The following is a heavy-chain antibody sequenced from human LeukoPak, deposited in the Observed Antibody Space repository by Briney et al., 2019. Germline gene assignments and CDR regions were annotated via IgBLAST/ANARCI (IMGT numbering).Heavy chain of an antibody. CDR3: ARGDIVGASWIDH. V-gene: IGHV1-2*02. CDR2: ISPNSGGT. CDR1: GYTFTGYY. D-gene: IGHD1-26*01. Sequence: ASVKVSCKASGYTFTGYYIHWVRQAPGQGLEWVGWISPNSGGTNYAQKFQGRVTMTRDTSITTAYMELTRLTSDDTAVYYCARGDIVGASWIDHWGQGVPVTVSP. J-gene: IGHJ4*02.